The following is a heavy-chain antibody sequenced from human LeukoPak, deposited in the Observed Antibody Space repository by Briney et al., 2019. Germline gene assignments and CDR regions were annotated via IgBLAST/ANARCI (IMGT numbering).Heavy chain of an antibody. CDR1: GGTFSSYA. CDR2: IIPIFGTA. V-gene: IGHV1-69*13. J-gene: IGHJ4*02. CDR3: ARGYEAAARDIGY. Sequence: SVEVSCKASGGTFSSYAISWVRQAPGQGLEWMGGIIPIFGTASYAQKFQGRVTITADESTSTAYMELSSLRSEDTAVYYCARGYEAAARDIGYWGQGTLVTASS. D-gene: IGHD6-13*01.